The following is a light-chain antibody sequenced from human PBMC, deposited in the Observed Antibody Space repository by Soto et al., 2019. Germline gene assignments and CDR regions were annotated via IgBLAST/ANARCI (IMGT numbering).Light chain of an antibody. CDR2: GAS. V-gene: IGKV3-20*01. J-gene: IGKJ1*01. CDR1: QSVSNSY. Sequence: EIVLTQSPGTLSLSPGERATLSCRASQSVSNSYLAWYQQKPGQGPRLLIYGASSRATGITDRFSGSGSGTDFTLTISRLEPEDFAVYYCQQYDGSPSTFGQGPRWKS. CDR3: QQYDGSPST.